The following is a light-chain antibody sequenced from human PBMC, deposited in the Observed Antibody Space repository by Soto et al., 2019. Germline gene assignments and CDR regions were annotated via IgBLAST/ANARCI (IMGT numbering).Light chain of an antibody. J-gene: IGKJ4*01. CDR1: QDIRNH. CDR3: LQFDSLPIT. V-gene: IGKV1-33*01. Sequence: DIQMTQSPSSLSASVGDRVIITCQASQDIRNHLNWYQQKPGKDPKLLIYDASNSETRVPPRVSGRGSGTEFSFTIRSLQSEDLATYYCLQFDSLPITFGGGTKVDIK. CDR2: DAS.